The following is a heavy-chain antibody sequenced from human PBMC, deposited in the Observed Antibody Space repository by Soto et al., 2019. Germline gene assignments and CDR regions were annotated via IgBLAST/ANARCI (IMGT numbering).Heavy chain of an antibody. Sequence: PSETLSLTCAVSGGSISSSNWWSWVRQPPGKGLEWIGEIYHSGSTNYNPSLKSRVTISVDTSKNQFSLKLSSVNAADTAVYYCVRFLSNDYDSSGYYYFDYWGQETLVTVSS. D-gene: IGHD3-22*01. CDR1: GGSISSSNW. CDR2: IYHSGST. CDR3: VRFLSNDYDSSGYYYFDY. J-gene: IGHJ4*02. V-gene: IGHV4-4*02.